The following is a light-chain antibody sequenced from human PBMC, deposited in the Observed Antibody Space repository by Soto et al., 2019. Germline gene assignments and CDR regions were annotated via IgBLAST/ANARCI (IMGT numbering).Light chain of an antibody. CDR2: GTS. Sequence: EIVLTQSPGTLSLSPGERDTLSCRASQSVSSSYLAWYQQKPGQAPRLLIYGTSSRATGIPDRFSGSGSGTDFTLTISRLEPEDFAVYYCQQSDTFGQGTRLEIK. V-gene: IGKV3-20*01. J-gene: IGKJ5*01. CDR3: QQSDT. CDR1: QSVSSSY.